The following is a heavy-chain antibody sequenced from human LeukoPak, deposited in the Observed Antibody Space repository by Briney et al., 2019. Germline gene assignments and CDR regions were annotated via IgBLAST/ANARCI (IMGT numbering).Heavy chain of an antibody. V-gene: IGHV3-30-3*01. D-gene: IGHD3-22*01. CDR3: ARDPPYDSSGYTSGY. CDR1: GFTFSSYA. J-gene: IGHJ4*02. CDR2: ISYDGSNK. Sequence: PGGSLRLSCAASGFTFSSYAMHWVRQAPGKGLEWVAVISYDGSNKYYADSVKGRFTISRDNAKNSLCLQMNSLRAEDTAVYYCARDPPYDSSGYTSGYWGQGTLVTVSS.